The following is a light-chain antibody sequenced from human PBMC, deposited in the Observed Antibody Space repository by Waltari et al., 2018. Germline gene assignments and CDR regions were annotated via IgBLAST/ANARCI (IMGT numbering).Light chain of an antibody. CDR3: QHFNTYPPGIT. J-gene: IGKJ5*01. CDR1: QGITSA. CDR2: DAS. V-gene: IGKV1-13*02. Sequence: AIQLTQSPSSLSASVGARVTITCRTSQGITSALAWYQQKPGKAPKILIYDASSLESGVPSRFSGSGSGTDFTLTISSLQSEDFATYYCQHFNTYPPGITFGQGTRLEI.